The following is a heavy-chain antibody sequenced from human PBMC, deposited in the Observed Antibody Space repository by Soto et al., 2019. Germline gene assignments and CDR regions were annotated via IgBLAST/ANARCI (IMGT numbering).Heavy chain of an antibody. CDR2: ISGSADTT. CDR1: GFTFTNFA. V-gene: IGHV3-23*01. CDR3: AKGYCSSTSCSFDY. J-gene: IGHJ4*02. D-gene: IGHD2-2*01. Sequence: XGSLRLSCAASGFTFTNFAMNWVRQAPGKGLEWVSVISGSADTTYNADSVKGRFTISRDNSKNTVYLQMNSLRAEDTALYYCAKGYCSSTSCSFDYWGQGILVTVSS.